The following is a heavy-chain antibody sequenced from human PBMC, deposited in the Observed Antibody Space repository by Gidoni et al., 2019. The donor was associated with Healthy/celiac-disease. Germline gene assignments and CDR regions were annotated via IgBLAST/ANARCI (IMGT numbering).Heavy chain of an antibody. Sequence: EVQLVESGGGLVQPGGSLSLSCAASGFTFSSYSMNWVRQAPGKGLEWVSYISSSSSTIYYAASVKGRFNISRDNAKNSLYLQMNSLRDEDTAVYYCARAARVYSNYLYYYYYDMDVWGKGTTVTVSS. V-gene: IGHV3-48*02. CDR1: GFTFSSYS. J-gene: IGHJ6*03. CDR3: ARAARVYSNYLYYYYYDMDV. D-gene: IGHD4-4*01. CDR2: ISSSSSTI.